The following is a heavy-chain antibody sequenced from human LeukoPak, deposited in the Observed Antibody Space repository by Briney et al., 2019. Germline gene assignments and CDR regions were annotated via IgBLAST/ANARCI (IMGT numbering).Heavy chain of an antibody. D-gene: IGHD5-12*01. V-gene: IGHV4-30-2*01. CDR2: IYHSGST. CDR3: ARHLSGYDTSPDY. Sequence: SETLSLTCAVSGGSISSGGYSWSWIRQPPGKGLEWIGYIYHSGSTYYNPSLKSRVTISVDRSKNQFSLKLSSVTAADTAVYYCARHLSGYDTSPDYWGQGTLVTVSS. J-gene: IGHJ4*02. CDR1: GGSISSGGYS.